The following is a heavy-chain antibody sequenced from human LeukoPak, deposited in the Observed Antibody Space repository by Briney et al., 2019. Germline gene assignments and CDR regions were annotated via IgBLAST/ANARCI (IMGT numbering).Heavy chain of an antibody. J-gene: IGHJ5*02. CDR1: GVSISSYY. D-gene: IGHD3-16*01. CDR2: IYYSGST. CDR3: ATDLPPTKYYDYVWGTPRPHGSGWFDP. V-gene: IGHV4-59*01. Sequence: SETLSLTCTVSGVSISSYYWSWIRQPPGKGLEWIGYIYYSGSTNYNPSLKSGVTISLDTSNNKSSLKLSSVTPADTAVYYCATDLPPTKYYDYVWGTPRPHGSGWFDPWGQGTLVTVYS.